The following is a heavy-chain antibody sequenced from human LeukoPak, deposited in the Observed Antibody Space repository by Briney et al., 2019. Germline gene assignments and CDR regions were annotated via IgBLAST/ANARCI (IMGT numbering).Heavy chain of an antibody. CDR3: AKDGRYCSSTSCSRSATVTFDY. D-gene: IGHD2-2*01. V-gene: IGHV3-23*01. CDR2: ISGSGGST. CDR1: GFTFSSYA. J-gene: IGHJ4*02. Sequence: GGSVRLSCAASGFTFSSYAMSWVRQAPGKGLEWVSAISGSGGSTYYADSVKGRFTISRDNSKNTLYLQMNSLRAEDTAVYYCAKDGRYCSSTSCSRSATVTFDYWGQGTLVTVSS.